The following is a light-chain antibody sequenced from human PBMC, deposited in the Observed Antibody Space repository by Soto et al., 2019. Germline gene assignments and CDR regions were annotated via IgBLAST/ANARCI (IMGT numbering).Light chain of an antibody. J-gene: IGKJ3*01. CDR3: QQSYSTPFT. CDR1: QDIRTS. CDR2: GAS. Sequence: DIQMTQSPSSLSASVGARVSITCQASQDIRTSLSWFQQKPGRAPKLLIYGASNLETGVPSRFRGSGSGTDFTLTISSLQPEDFATYYCQQSYSTPFTFGPGTKVDIK. V-gene: IGKV1-39*01.